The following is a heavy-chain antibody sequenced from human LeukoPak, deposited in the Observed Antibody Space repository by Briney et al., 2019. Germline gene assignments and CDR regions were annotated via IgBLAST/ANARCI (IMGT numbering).Heavy chain of an antibody. Sequence: TSSETLSLTCTVSGVSISSSSYYWGWLRQPPGKGLEWTRSSYYSGSTYYNPSHKSLITISVDTTNNQFSLMLSSVTAATTAVYYCDKVLGGWSFWYDYWGQGTLVTVSS. J-gene: IGHJ4*02. D-gene: IGHD6-19*01. CDR1: GVSISSSSYY. V-gene: IGHV4-39*07. CDR2: SYYSGST. CDR3: DKVLGGWSFWYDY.